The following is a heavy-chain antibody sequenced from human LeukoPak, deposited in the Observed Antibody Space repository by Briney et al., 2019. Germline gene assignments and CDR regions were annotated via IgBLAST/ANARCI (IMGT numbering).Heavy chain of an antibody. CDR2: ISSSSSYI. D-gene: IGHD3-10*01. CDR1: GFTLTDYY. CDR3: ARVRSGSTHPDAFDI. Sequence: PGGSLRLSCAASGFTLTDYYMNWVRQAPGKGLEWVSSISSSSSYIYYADSVKGRFAISRDNAKNSLYLQMNSLRAEDTAVYYCARVRSGSTHPDAFDIWGQGTMVTVSS. V-gene: IGHV3-21*01. J-gene: IGHJ3*02.